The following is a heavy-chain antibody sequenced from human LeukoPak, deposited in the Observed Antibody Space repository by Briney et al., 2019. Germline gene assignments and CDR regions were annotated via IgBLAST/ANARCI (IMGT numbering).Heavy chain of an antibody. J-gene: IGHJ4*02. CDR1: GGSISSSRCY. V-gene: IGHV4-39*01. Sequence: PSETLSLTCTVSGGSISSSRCYWVWMRQPPGKGLEWIGNIYYSGSAYYTPSLKSRLTISVDTSKDQFSLKLTSVTAADTAVYYCAASGYSTRWYYYDFWGQGTLVTVSS. CDR3: AASGYSTRWYYYDF. CDR2: IYYSGSA. D-gene: IGHD2-8*01.